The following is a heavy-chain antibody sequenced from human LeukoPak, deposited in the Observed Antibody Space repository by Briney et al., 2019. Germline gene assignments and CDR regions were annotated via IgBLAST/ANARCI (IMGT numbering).Heavy chain of an antibody. V-gene: IGHV4-61*02. CDR1: GGSISSGSYY. D-gene: IGHD4-11*01. J-gene: IGHJ6*03. CDR3: AREMTTVSLVYYYYYMDV. Sequence: SETPSLTCTVSGGSISSGSYYWSWIRQPAGKGLEWIGRIYTSGSTNYNPSLKSRVSISVDTSKNQFYLKLSSVTAADTAVYYCAREMTTVSLVYYYYYMDVWGKGTTVTVFS. CDR2: IYTSGST.